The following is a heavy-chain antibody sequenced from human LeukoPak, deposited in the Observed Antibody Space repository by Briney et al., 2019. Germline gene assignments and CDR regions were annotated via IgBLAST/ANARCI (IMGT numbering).Heavy chain of an antibody. D-gene: IGHD3-16*01. CDR3: ARGIRGGYFDS. V-gene: IGHV1-69*08. Sequence: ASVKVSCKASGYTFTGYFIHWVRQAPGQGLEWMGTTIPILDTANYAQNFQGRVSITADKATSTAYMELDSLTSNDTAIYYCARGIRGGYFDSWGQGTLVTVSS. CDR2: TIPILDTA. J-gene: IGHJ4*02. CDR1: GYTFTGYF.